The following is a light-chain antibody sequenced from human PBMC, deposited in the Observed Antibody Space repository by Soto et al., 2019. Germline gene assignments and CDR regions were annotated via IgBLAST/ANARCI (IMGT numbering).Light chain of an antibody. CDR1: QSISSY. CDR2: SAI. CDR3: QHTFRSPRR. V-gene: IGKV1-39*01. J-gene: IGKJ1*01. Sequence: DIQMTQSPSSLSASVGDRVTITCRASQSISSYLNWYQQKPGKAPSLLIYSAISLQSGVPSRFSGSGSGTDFTLTIRNLQPEDFAIYYCQHTFRSPRRFGQGTKVDNK.